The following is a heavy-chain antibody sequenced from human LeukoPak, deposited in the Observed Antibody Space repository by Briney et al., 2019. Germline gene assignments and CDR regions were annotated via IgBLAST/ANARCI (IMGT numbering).Heavy chain of an antibody. Sequence: GGSLRLSCAASGFTFSGSGMHWVRQASGKGLEWLGRIRSKANSYATVYAASVKGRFTISRDDSKNTAYLQMNSLKTEDTAVYYCTRLGYNYDSSDNYWGQGTLVTVSS. CDR2: IRSKANSYAT. J-gene: IGHJ4*02. CDR3: TRLGYNYDSSDNY. CDR1: GFTFSGSG. D-gene: IGHD3-22*01. V-gene: IGHV3-73*01.